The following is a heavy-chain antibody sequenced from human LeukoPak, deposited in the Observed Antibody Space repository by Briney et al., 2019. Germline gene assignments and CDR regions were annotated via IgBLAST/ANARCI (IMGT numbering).Heavy chain of an antibody. CDR2: ISGSGGST. CDR3: AKNPEISYDRGGYWDY. Sequence: PGGSLRLSCAASEFTFSSYAMSWVRQAPGKGLEWVSAISGSGGSTYYADSVKGRFTISRDNSKNTLYLQMNSLRVEDTAVYYCAKNPEISYDRGGYWDYWGQGTLVTVSS. J-gene: IGHJ4*02. V-gene: IGHV3-23*01. D-gene: IGHD3-22*01. CDR1: EFTFSSYA.